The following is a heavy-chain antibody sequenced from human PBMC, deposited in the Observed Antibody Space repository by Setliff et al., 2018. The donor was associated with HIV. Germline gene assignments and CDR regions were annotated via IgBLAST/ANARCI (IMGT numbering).Heavy chain of an antibody. CDR1: GYTFTSYY. Sequence: ASVKVSCKASGYTFTSYYMHWVRQAPGQGLEWMGIINPSGGSTSYAQKFQGRVTMTRDTSTSTVYMELGSLRSEDTAVYYCARNSIRNYYDSSGYYGGAFDTWGQGTMVTVSS. J-gene: IGHJ3*02. CDR2: INPSGGST. V-gene: IGHV1-46*01. D-gene: IGHD3-22*01. CDR3: ARNSIRNYYDSSGYYGGAFDT.